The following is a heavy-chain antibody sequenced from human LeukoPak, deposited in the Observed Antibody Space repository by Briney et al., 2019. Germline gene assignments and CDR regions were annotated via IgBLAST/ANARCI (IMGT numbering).Heavy chain of an antibody. D-gene: IGHD6-13*01. CDR1: GFTFSSYW. CDR3: ARGGKQQLVSGYFDC. V-gene: IGHV3-7*01. J-gene: IGHJ4*02. CDR2: IKQDGSEK. Sequence: PGGSLRLSCAASGFTFSSYWMSWVRQAPGKGLEWVANIKQDGSEKYYVDSVKGRFTISRDNAKNSLYLQMNSLRAEDTAVYYCARGGKQQLVSGYFDCWGQGTLVTVSS.